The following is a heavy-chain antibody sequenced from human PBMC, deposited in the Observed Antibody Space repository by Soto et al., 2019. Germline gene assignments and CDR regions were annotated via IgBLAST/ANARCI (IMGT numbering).Heavy chain of an antibody. V-gene: IGHV4-59*01. D-gene: IGHD2-15*01. Sequence: QVQLQESGPGLVKPSETLSLTCTVSGVSISSYYWSWIRQPPGKGLEWIGSIYYSGTTNYNPPRKSRVTMSVDTSKSQFSLKLSSVSAADTAVYYCARRYAHFALWCRGTLVTFSS. CDR1: GVSISSYY. J-gene: IGHJ2*01. CDR3: ARRYAHFAL. CDR2: IYYSGTT.